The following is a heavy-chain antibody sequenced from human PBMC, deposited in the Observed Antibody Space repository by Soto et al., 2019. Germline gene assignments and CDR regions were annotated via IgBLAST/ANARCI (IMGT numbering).Heavy chain of an antibody. CDR3: ARGGYCSSTSCYRAYYYYYMDV. V-gene: IGHV3-21*01. D-gene: IGHD2-2*01. CDR1: GFTFSSYS. CDR2: ISSSSSYI. Sequence: GGSLRLSCAASGFTFSSYSMNWVRQAPGKGLEWVSSISSSSSYIYYADSVKGRFTISRDNAKNSLYLQMNSLRAEDTAVYYCARGGYCSSTSCYRAYYYYYMDVWGKGTTVTVSS. J-gene: IGHJ6*03.